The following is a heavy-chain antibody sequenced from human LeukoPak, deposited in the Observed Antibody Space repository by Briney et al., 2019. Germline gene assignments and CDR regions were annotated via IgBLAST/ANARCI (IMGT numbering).Heavy chain of an antibody. CDR2: INHSGST. V-gene: IGHV4-34*01. Sequence: SETLSLTCAVYGGSFSGYYWSWIRQPPGKGLEWIGEINHSGSTNYNPSLKSRVTISVDTSKNQFSLKLSSVTAADTAVYYCARWLGYSYDYFDYWGQGALVTVSS. J-gene: IGHJ4*02. D-gene: IGHD5-18*01. CDR3: ARWLGYSYDYFDY. CDR1: GGSFSGYY.